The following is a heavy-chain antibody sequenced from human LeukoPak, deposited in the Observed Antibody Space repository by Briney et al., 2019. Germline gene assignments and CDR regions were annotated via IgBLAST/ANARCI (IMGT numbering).Heavy chain of an antibody. CDR2: IFGSGGST. Sequence: GGSLRLSCAASGFTFGSFAMYWVRQAPGKGLEWVSGIFGSGGSTHYADSVKGRFTISRDNSKNTVYLQMNSLRAEDTAVYYCAKVYYYDSSGYPLVSGAFDIWGQGTMVTVSS. CDR3: AKVYYYDSSGYPLVSGAFDI. V-gene: IGHV3-23*01. D-gene: IGHD3-22*01. J-gene: IGHJ3*02. CDR1: GFTFGSFA.